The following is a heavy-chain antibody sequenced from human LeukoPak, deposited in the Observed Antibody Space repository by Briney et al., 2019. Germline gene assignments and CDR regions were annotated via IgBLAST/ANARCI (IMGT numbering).Heavy chain of an antibody. J-gene: IGHJ4*02. CDR3: ARDGTGDYVTFFDY. CDR1: GFTFSSYG. V-gene: IGHV3-33*01. D-gene: IGHD4-17*01. Sequence: PGRSLRLSCAASGFTFSSYGMHWVRQAPGKGLEWVAVIWYDGSNKYYADSVKGRFTISRDNSKNTLYLQMNSLRAEDTAVYYCARDGTGDYVTFFDYWGQGTLVTVSS. CDR2: IWYDGSNK.